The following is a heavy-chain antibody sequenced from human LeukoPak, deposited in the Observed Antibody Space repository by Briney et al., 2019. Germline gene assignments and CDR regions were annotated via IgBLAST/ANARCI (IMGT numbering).Heavy chain of an antibody. Sequence: GGSLRLSCAASGFTVSSNYMSWVRQAPGKGLEWVSVIYSGGSTYYADSVKGRFTISRDNSKNTLYLQMNSLRAEDTAVYYCARVIAAVGIDYWGQGTLVTVSS. J-gene: IGHJ4*02. D-gene: IGHD6-13*01. V-gene: IGHV3-53*01. CDR1: GFTVSSNY. CDR2: IYSGGST. CDR3: ARVIAAVGIDY.